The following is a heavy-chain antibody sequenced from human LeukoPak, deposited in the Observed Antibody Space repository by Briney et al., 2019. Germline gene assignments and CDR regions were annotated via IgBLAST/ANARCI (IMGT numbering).Heavy chain of an antibody. CDR3: ARIPSGRYYHFDY. CDR2: INHSGST. D-gene: IGHD1-26*01. J-gene: IGHJ4*02. CDR1: GGSFNGYY. Sequence: PSETLSLTCAVYGGSFNGYYWSWIRQPPGKGLEWVGEINHSGSTNYNPSLKSRVTMSVDTSKNQFSLKLSSVTAADTAVYYCARIPSGRYYHFDYWGQGTLVTVSS. V-gene: IGHV4-34*01.